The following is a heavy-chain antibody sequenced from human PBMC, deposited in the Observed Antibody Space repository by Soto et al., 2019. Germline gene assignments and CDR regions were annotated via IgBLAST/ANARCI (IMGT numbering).Heavy chain of an antibody. D-gene: IGHD3-22*01. J-gene: IGHJ5*02. Sequence: SETLSLTCAVSGGSISSSNWWSWVRQPPGKGLEWIGEIYHSGSTNYNPSLKSRVTISVDKSKNQFSLKLSSVTAADTAVYYCARVDYYGSSGYYAGRWFDPWGQGTLVTVSS. CDR1: GGSISSSNW. V-gene: IGHV4-4*02. CDR3: ARVDYYGSSGYYAGRWFDP. CDR2: IYHSGST.